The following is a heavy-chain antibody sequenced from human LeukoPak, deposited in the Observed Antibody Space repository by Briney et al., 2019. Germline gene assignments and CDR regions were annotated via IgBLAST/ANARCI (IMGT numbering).Heavy chain of an antibody. Sequence: EASVKVSCKASGYTFTNSYIHWVRQAPGQVLEWMGLINPGGDNTNYAQNFQGRVTMTRDTSTSTVYMELSSLRSEDTAIYYCARIRDGYNDAYDIWGQGTVVTVPS. CDR1: GYTFTNSY. D-gene: IGHD5-24*01. CDR2: INPGGDNT. V-gene: IGHV1-46*01. J-gene: IGHJ3*02. CDR3: ARIRDGYNDAYDI.